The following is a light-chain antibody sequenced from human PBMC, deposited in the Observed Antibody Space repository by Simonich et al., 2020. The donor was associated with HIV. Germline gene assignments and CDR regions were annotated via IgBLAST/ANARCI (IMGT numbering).Light chain of an antibody. Sequence: EIVMTQSPATLSVSPGARATLSCRASQSLNSKLAWYQQTPGQTPRLLIYGASTRATGIPARFSGSGSGTEFTLTISSLEPEDFAVYYCQQRSNWPPYTFGQGTKLEIK. CDR3: QQRSNWPPYT. CDR1: QSLNSK. J-gene: IGKJ2*01. V-gene: IGKV3-15*01. CDR2: GAS.